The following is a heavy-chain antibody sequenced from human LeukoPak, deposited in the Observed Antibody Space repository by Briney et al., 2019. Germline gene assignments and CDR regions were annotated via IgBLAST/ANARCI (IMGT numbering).Heavy chain of an antibody. CDR2: ITTGGPNT. Sequence: GGSLRLSCTASGFTFSSYTMSWVRQAPGKGLKWVSTITTGGPNTYYADSVKGRFTISRDNSKNTLYLQMNSLRAEDTAVYYCARDTAMPEDYWGQGTLVTVSS. V-gene: IGHV3-23*01. CDR1: GFTFSSYT. J-gene: IGHJ4*02. CDR3: ARDTAMPEDY. D-gene: IGHD5-18*01.